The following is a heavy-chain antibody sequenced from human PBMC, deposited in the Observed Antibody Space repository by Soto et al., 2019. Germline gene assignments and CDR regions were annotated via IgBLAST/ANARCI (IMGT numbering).Heavy chain of an antibody. CDR1: GGSISSGGYY. J-gene: IGHJ6*02. CDR3: ARVRRDIVVVVAATNYYYYGMDV. CDR2: IYYSGST. V-gene: IGHV4-31*03. D-gene: IGHD2-15*01. Sequence: QVQLQESGPGLVKPSQTLSLTCTVSGGSISSGGYYWSWIRQHPGKGLEWIGYIYYSGSTYYNPSLKRRVTISVDTSKNQFSLKLSSVTAADTAVYYCARVRRDIVVVVAATNYYYYGMDVWGQGTTVTVSS.